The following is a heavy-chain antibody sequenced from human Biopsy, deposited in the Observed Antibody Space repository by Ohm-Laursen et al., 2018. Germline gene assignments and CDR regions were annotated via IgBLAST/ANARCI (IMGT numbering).Heavy chain of an antibody. V-gene: IGHV4-59*08. CDR3: ATTTMDTSGWYGNYFDS. CDR2: ISYSGNT. D-gene: IGHD6-19*01. CDR1: GKTFSDYY. Sequence: TLSLTCEVYGKTFSDYYWSWIRQPPGKGLEWIGYISYSGNTNYNPSLKSRVTMSVNTSKNRFSLKVYSVTAADTAIYYCATTTMDTSGWYGNYFDSWGQGALVTVSS. J-gene: IGHJ4*02.